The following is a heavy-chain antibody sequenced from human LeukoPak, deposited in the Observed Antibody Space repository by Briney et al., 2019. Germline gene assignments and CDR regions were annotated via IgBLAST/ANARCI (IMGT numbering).Heavy chain of an antibody. CDR1: VGSISGYY. CDR2: IYYSGST. Sequence: PSETLSPTCTLSVGSISGYYWSSVRQPPGKRLEWIGDIYYSGSTNYNPSLKSRVTISVDTSTNKFSLKLSSVPAADTAVYYCARGQVVVRWAYYFDYWGQGTLVTVS. V-gene: IGHV4-59*01. J-gene: IGHJ4*02. CDR3: ARGQVVVRWAYYFDY. D-gene: IGHD3-22*01.